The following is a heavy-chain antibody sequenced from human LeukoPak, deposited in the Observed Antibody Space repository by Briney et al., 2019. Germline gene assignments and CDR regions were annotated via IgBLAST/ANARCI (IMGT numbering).Heavy chain of an antibody. CDR2: RNQDGSER. D-gene: IGHD5-24*01. CDR1: GFTFSSNW. Sequence: GGSLRLSCAASGFTFSSNWMSWVCQAPRPGLERVANRNQDGSERTYVDSVKGRFTIARENAKKSLYLQMNSLRAEHTAVYYCASSRNEMATTYWGQGTLVTVSS. J-gene: IGHJ4*02. V-gene: IGHV3-7*01. CDR3: ASSRNEMATTY.